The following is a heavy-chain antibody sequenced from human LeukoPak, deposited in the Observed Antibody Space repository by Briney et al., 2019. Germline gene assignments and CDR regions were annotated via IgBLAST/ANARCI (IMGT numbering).Heavy chain of an antibody. CDR3: AKGIAADYYYYGMDV. CDR1: GFTFGDYA. CDR2: ISWNSGSI. J-gene: IGHJ6*02. V-gene: IGHV3-9*01. Sequence: GRSLRLSCAASGFTFGDYAMHWVRQAPGKGLEWVSGISWNSGSIGYADSVKGRFTISRDNAKNSLYLQMNSLRAEDTALYYCAKGIAADYYYYGMDVWGQGTTVTVSS.